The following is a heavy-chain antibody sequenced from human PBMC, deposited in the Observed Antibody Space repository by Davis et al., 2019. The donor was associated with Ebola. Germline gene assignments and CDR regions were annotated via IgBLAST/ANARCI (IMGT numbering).Heavy chain of an antibody. Sequence: SGPTLAKPTATLTLTCTVSGFSLRNHRMGVSWIRQPPGKALAWLAHIFSNDVQAYRRSLENRLTISRDTSKSQVVLTMTNIDPVDTATYYCARISGDNSGWYYYYGMDVWGQGTTATVSS. J-gene: IGHJ6*02. CDR1: GFSLRNHRMG. CDR3: ARISGDNSGWYYYYGMDV. CDR2: IFSNDVQ. V-gene: IGHV2-26*01. D-gene: IGHD6-19*01.